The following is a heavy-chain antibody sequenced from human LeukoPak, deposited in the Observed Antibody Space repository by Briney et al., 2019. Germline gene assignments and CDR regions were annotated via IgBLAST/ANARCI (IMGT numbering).Heavy chain of an antibody. D-gene: IGHD6-19*01. Sequence: TLSLTCTVSGGSISSGSYYWSWIRQHAGKGLEWIGRIYTSGSTNYNPSLKSRVTISVDTSKNQFTLKLSSVTAADTAVYYCAGSSGYSSGWRVDYWGQGTLVTVSS. V-gene: IGHV4-61*02. CDR3: AGSSGYSSGWRVDY. CDR2: IYTSGST. CDR1: GGSISSGSYY. J-gene: IGHJ4*02.